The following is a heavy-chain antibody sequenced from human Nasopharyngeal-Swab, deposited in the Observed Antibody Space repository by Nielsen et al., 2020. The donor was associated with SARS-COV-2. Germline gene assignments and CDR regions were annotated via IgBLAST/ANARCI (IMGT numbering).Heavy chain of an antibody. D-gene: IGHD4-11*01. CDR1: GFTFSSYW. V-gene: IGHV3-30-3*01. J-gene: IGHJ4*02. CDR2: ISYDGSNK. CDR3: ARDGIPVTTSREVHY. Sequence: GGSLRLSCTASGFTFSSYWMHWVRQAPGKGLEWVAVISYDGSNKYYADSVKGRFTISRDNSKNTLYLQMNSLRAEDTAVYYCARDGIPVTTSREVHYWGQGALVTVSS.